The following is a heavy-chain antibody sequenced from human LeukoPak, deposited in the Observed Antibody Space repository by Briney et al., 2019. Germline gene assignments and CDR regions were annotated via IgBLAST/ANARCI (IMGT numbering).Heavy chain of an antibody. D-gene: IGHD3-3*01. CDR3: ARRSTGYDFWSGLNNYYYYYMDV. Sequence: SETLSLTCTVSGGSISSSSYYWSWIRQPPGKGLEWIGYIYYSGSTYYNPSLKSRVTISVDTSKNQFSLKLSSVTAADTAVYYCARRSTGYDFWSGLNNYYYYYMDVWGKGTTVTVSS. CDR2: IYYSGST. CDR1: GGSISSSSYY. J-gene: IGHJ6*03. V-gene: IGHV4-30-4*07.